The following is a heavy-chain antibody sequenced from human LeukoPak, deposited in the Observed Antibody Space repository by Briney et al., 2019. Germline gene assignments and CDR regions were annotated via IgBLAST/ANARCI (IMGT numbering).Heavy chain of an antibody. D-gene: IGHD3-3*01. CDR2: TYTRGTT. CDR1: GGSISSYY. CDR3: ARQGDDRSASYTSYSYYFMDV. Sequence: PSETLSLTCSVTGGSISSYYWSWIRQPPGGGLEWIGYTYTRGTTKYSPSLKSRATISVDTSKNQLSLKLSSLTAADTGVYYCARQGDDRSASYTSYSYYFMDVWGTGTTVTVSS. J-gene: IGHJ6*03. V-gene: IGHV4-4*09.